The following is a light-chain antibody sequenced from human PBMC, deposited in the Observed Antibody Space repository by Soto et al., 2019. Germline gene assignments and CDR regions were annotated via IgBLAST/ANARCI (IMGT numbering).Light chain of an antibody. CDR3: QQSYSTPYT. CDR2: AAS. CDR1: QSISSY. V-gene: IGKV1-39*01. Sequence: DIQMTQSPSSLSASVGDRVTITCRASQSISSYLNWYQQKPGKAPKLLIYAASSLQSGVPSSFSGSGSGTDFTLTISSLQPEDFATYYCQQSYSTPYTFRQGTKLEIK. J-gene: IGKJ2*01.